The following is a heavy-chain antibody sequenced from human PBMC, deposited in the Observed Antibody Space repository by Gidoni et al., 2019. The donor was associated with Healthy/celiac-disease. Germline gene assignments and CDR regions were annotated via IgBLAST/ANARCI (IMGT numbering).Heavy chain of an antibody. Sequence: EVQLVESGGGVVRPGGSLRLSCAASGFTFADYGMSWVRQAPGKGLEWVSGINWNGGSTGYADSVKGRFTISRDNAKNSLYLQMNSLRAEDTALYYCARDHPGETVAANGGSYFDYWGQGTLVTVSS. V-gene: IGHV3-20*04. D-gene: IGHD6-19*01. CDR3: ARDHPGETVAANGGSYFDY. CDR1: GFTFADYG. CDR2: INWNGGST. J-gene: IGHJ4*02.